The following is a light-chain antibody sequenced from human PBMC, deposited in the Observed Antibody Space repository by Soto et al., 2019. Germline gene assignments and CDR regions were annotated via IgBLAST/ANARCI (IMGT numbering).Light chain of an antibody. J-gene: IGKJ2*01. CDR1: QNISDS. CDR2: AAS. Sequence: DIQMTQSPSSLSASVGDRVTITCRASQNISDSLNWYQHKPGQAPKLLIYAASSLQSGVPSRCSGSGSETDFTLTISSLQPEDFASYFCQRSWTFGQGTKL. V-gene: IGKV1-39*01. CDR3: QRSWT.